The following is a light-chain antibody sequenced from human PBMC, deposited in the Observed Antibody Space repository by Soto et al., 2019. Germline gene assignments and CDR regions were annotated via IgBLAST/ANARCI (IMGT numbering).Light chain of an antibody. CDR1: QSVSSSY. V-gene: IGKV3-20*01. CDR2: GAS. Sequence: EIVLTQSPGTLSLSPGERATLSCRASQSVSSSYLAWYQQKPGQAPRLLIYGASSRATGSSDRFSGSGSGTDFTLTISSLEPEDVAVYYCQQYGSSLYTFGQGTKLEIK. J-gene: IGKJ2*01. CDR3: QQYGSSLYT.